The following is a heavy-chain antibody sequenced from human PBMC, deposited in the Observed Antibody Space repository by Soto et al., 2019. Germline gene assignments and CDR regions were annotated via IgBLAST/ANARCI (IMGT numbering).Heavy chain of an antibody. D-gene: IGHD3-10*01. CDR1: GGSISSGGYY. Sequence: PSETLSLTCTVSGGSISSGGYYWSWIRQHPGKGLEWIGYIYYSGSTYYNPSLKSRVTISVDTSKNQFSLKLSSVTAADTAVYYCARGGSSYSGWGNPYYFDFWGQGTLVTVSS. J-gene: IGHJ4*02. CDR3: ARGGSSYSGWGNPYYFDF. CDR2: IYYSGST. V-gene: IGHV4-31*03.